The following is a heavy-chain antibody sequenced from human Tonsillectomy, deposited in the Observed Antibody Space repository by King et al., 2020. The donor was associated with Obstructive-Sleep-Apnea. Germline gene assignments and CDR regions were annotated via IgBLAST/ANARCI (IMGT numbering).Heavy chain of an antibody. Sequence: QLQESGPGLVKPAETLSLSCTVSGGSISSSSYYWGWIRQPPGKGLGGIGSIYYSGNTYYNPPLKSRLTISVDTSKSQFSLKLSSVTAADTAVYYCARGGSSWYWLDYWGQGTLVTVSS. V-gene: IGHV4-39*07. CDR2: IYYSGNT. CDR3: ARGGSSWYWLDY. CDR1: GGSISSSSYY. J-gene: IGHJ4*02. D-gene: IGHD6-13*01.